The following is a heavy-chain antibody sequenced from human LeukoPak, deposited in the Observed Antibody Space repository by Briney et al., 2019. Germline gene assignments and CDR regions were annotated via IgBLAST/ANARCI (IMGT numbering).Heavy chain of an antibody. D-gene: IGHD2-8*02. CDR3: ARLTGSVNNNVD. CDR1: GGSFSAYY. V-gene: IGHV4-34*01. CDR2: IDHSGST. J-gene: IGHJ4*02. Sequence: SETLSLTCAIYGGSFSAYYWSWIRQPPGKGLEWIGEIDHSGSTNYNPSLKSRVTISVDTSKNQFSLKLSSVTAADTAVYYCARLTGSVNNNVDWRQGTLVTVSS.